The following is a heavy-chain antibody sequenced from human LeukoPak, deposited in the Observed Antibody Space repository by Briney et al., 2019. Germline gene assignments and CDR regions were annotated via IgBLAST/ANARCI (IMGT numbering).Heavy chain of an antibody. D-gene: IGHD3-16*01. CDR3: ASTLITFGGLMTFYFDS. V-gene: IGHV4-59*03. Sequence: PSETLSLTCTISGASISDYCWSWIRQSPGKGLEWIGYIYSSGSTNYSPSLNSRVTISIDTSKNQFSLKLTSVTAADTAVYYCASTLITFGGLMTFYFDSWGQGTLVTVSS. J-gene: IGHJ4*02. CDR1: GASISDYC. CDR2: IYSSGST.